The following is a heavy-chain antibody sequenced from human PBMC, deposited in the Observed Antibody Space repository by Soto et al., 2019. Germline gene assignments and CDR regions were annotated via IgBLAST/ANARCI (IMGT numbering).Heavy chain of an antibody. CDR3: ARQQLWLRRDFDY. Sequence: SETRSLSCAVEGGSFSGYCWSWIRQPPGKGREWIGEINHSGSTNYNPSLKSRVTISVDTSKNQFSLKLSSVTAADTAVYYCARQQLWLRRDFDYWGQGTLVT. J-gene: IGHJ4*02. CDR2: INHSGST. CDR1: GGSFSGYC. V-gene: IGHV4-34*01. D-gene: IGHD5-18*01.